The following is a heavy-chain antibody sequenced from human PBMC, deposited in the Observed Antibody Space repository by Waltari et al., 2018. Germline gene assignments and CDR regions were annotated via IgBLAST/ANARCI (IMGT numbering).Heavy chain of an antibody. V-gene: IGHV4-39*07. CDR1: GGSISSSSYY. Sequence: QLQLQESGPGLVKPSETLSLTCTVSGGSISSSSYYWGWIRQRPGKGLEWIGSIFYRVGTHSTQPLTSPVTLSVDTSKTPFSLNLSSVTAADTAVYYCARLIIYYGSGSYYYYYYMDVWGKGTTVTVSS. J-gene: IGHJ6*03. CDR3: ARLIIYYGSGSYYYYYYMDV. CDR2: IFYRVGT. D-gene: IGHD3-10*01.